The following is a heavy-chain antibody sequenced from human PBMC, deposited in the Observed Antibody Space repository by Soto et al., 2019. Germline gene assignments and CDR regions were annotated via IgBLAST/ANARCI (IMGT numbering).Heavy chain of an antibody. J-gene: IGHJ4*02. D-gene: IGHD6-25*01. Sequence: GVLRLSCAASGFTVSSNYMSWVRQAPGKGLEWVSVIYSGGSTYYADSVKGRFTISRDNSKNTLYLQMNSLRAEDTAVYYCARDPTGSYWGQGTLVTVSS. CDR1: GFTVSSNY. CDR3: ARDPTGSY. CDR2: IYSGGST. V-gene: IGHV3-53*01.